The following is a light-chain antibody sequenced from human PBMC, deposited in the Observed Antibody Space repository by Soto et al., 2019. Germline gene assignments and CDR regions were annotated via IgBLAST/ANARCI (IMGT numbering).Light chain of an antibody. V-gene: IGKV3-11*01. J-gene: IGKJ2*01. Sequence: EMVMTQSPATLSVSPGERATLSCRTSQSVSSYLAWYQQKPGQAPRLLIYDASNRATGIPARFSGSGSGTDFTLTISSLEPEDFAVYYCQQRSNWQYTFGQGTKLEIK. CDR3: QQRSNWQYT. CDR1: QSVSSY. CDR2: DAS.